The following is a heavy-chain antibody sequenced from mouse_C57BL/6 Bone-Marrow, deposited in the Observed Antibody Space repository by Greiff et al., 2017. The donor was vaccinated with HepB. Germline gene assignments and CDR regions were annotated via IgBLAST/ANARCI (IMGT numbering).Heavy chain of an antibody. D-gene: IGHD1-1*01. Sequence: EVKLMESGGGLVKPGGSLKLSCAASGFTFSDYGMHWVRQAPEKGLEWVAYISSGSSTIYYADTVNGRFTISRDNAKNTLFLQMTSLRSEDTAMYYCARPGSTVVAIDYWGQGTTLTVSS. V-gene: IGHV5-17*01. CDR3: ARPGSTVVAIDY. CDR1: GFTFSDYG. J-gene: IGHJ2*01. CDR2: ISSGSSTI.